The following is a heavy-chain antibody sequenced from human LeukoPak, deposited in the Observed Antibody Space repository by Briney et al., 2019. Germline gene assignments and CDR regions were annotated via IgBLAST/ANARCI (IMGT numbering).Heavy chain of an antibody. CDR2: IYYSGST. Sequence: PSQTLSLTCTVSGGSISSGGYYWSWIRQHPGKGLEWIGYIYYSGSTYYNPSLKSRVTISVDTSKNQFSLKLSSVTAADTAAYYCAGESCSSTSCYGRVDYYYYGMDVWGKGTTVTVSS. J-gene: IGHJ6*04. D-gene: IGHD2-2*01. CDR1: GGSISSGGYY. V-gene: IGHV4-31*03. CDR3: AGESCSSTSCYGRVDYYYYGMDV.